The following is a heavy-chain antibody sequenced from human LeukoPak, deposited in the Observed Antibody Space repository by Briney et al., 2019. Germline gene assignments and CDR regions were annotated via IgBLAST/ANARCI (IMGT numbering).Heavy chain of an antibody. D-gene: IGHD6-19*01. V-gene: IGHV4-39*01. CDR2: IYHSGST. J-gene: IGHJ4*02. CDR3: ARHEVAMADTAY. Sequence: SETLSLTCTVSGGSISRSLYYWGWIRQPPGKGLEWIGSIYHSGSTYYNPFLKSRVTIAVDTSKNQFSLKLSSVTDADTAVYYCARHEVAMADTAYWGQGILVTVSS. CDR1: GGSISRSLYY.